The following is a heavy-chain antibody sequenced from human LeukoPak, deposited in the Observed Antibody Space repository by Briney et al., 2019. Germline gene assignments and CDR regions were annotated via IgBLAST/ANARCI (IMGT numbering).Heavy chain of an antibody. V-gene: IGHV3-53*01. Sequence: GGSLRLSCAASGFIVSSNYMSWVRQAPGKGREWVSLIYSGGSTSYADSVKGRFTISRDNSKNTLYFQMNSLRAEDTAVYYCARDKNGDYGASDYWGQGTLVTVSS. J-gene: IGHJ4*02. D-gene: IGHD4-17*01. CDR1: GFIVSSNY. CDR3: ARDKNGDYGASDY. CDR2: IYSGGST.